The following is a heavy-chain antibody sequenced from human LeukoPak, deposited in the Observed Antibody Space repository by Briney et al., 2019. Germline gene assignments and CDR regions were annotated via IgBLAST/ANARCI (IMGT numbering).Heavy chain of an antibody. V-gene: IGHV3-20*04. J-gene: IGHJ3*01. Sequence: ETLSLTCAVSGASISSSNYYWGWVRQAPGKGLEWVSTINWNGGDTDYADSVKGRFTISRDNAKKSLYLKMNSLSAEDTAFYYCAKSFHYFDSGGYHYSDAFDLWGQGTLVTVSS. CDR2: INWNGGDT. D-gene: IGHD3-22*01. CDR1: GASISSSNYY. CDR3: AKSFHYFDSGGYHYSDAFDL.